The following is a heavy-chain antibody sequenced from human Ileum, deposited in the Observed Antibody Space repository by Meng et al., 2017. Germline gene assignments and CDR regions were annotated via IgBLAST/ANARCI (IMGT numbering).Heavy chain of an antibody. CDR1: GGSFSGYY. V-gene: IGHV4-34*01. CDR3: ARDRGGSYYFDY. CDR2: IHHSGST. D-gene: IGHD2-15*01. J-gene: IGHJ4*02. Sequence: QVQLRQWGAGLLKPPETLSLTCAVYGGSFSGYYWTWIRQPPGKGLEWIGEIHHSGSTNYNPSLKSRVTMSIDTSKIQFSLELSSVTAADTAVYYCARDRGGSYYFDYWGQGTLVTVSS.